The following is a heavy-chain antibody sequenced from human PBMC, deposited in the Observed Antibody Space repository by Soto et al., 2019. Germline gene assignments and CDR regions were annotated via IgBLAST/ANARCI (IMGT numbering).Heavy chain of an antibody. V-gene: IGHV3-30-3*01. CDR2: VSSEGGTQ. CDR3: EREPYYSGHVIGNIDI. CDR1: GFTFSSYA. J-gene: IGHJ2*01. Sequence: GGSLRLSCAASGFTFSSYAMQWVRQAPGKGLEWVAVVSSEGGTQFYADSVKGRFTISRDNSKNSLYLQMSSLTIEDAAIYYCEREPYYSGHVIGNIDIWGRGTLVTVSS. D-gene: IGHD5-12*01.